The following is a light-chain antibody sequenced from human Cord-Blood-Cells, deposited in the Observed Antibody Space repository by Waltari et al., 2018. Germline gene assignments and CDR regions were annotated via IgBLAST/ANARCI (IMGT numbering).Light chain of an antibody. CDR2: EVS. V-gene: IGLV2-8*01. J-gene: IGLJ2*01. CDR3: SSYAGSNNPVV. CDR1: SSDVGGYNY. Sequence: HSALTQPPSASGSPGQSVTISCTGTSSDVGGYNYVSWYQQHPGKAPKLMIYEVSKRPSGVPDRFSGSKSGNTASLTVSGLQAEDEADYYCSSYAGSNNPVVFG.